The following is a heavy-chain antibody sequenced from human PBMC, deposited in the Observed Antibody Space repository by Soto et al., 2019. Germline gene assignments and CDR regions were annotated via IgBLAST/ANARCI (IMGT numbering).Heavy chain of an antibody. J-gene: IGHJ4*02. Sequence: QLGGSLRLSCAASGFTFSSYEMNWVRQAPGKGLEWVSYISSSGSTIYYADSVKGRFTISRDNAKNSLYLQMNSLRAEDTAVYYCASPKLVGRMGFDYWGQGTLVTVSS. V-gene: IGHV3-48*03. D-gene: IGHD6-6*01. CDR1: GFTFSSYE. CDR3: ASPKLVGRMGFDY. CDR2: ISSSGSTI.